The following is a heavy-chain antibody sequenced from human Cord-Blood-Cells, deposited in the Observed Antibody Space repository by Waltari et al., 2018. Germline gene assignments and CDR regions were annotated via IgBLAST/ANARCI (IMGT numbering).Heavy chain of an antibody. J-gene: IGHJ3*02. Sequence: QVQLVQSGAEVKKPGASVKVPCKASGYTFTGYYMPWVRQAHGQGLEWMGWINPNSGGTNDAQKFQGRVTMTRDTSISTAYMELSRLRSDDTAVYYCARLGLEWLSEHAFDIWGQGTMVTVSS. V-gene: IGHV1-2*02. CDR1: GYTFTGYY. CDR2: INPNSGGT. D-gene: IGHD3-3*01. CDR3: ARLGLEWLSEHAFDI.